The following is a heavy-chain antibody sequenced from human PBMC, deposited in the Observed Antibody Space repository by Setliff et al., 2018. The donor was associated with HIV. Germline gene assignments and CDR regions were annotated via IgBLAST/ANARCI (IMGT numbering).Heavy chain of an antibody. V-gene: IGHV4-61*09. CDR2: IYTSGST. CDR3: ARDNYYNFWSGYWGMDV. Sequence: SETLSLTCTVSGGSINSGSYYWTWIRQHAGKGLEWIGHIYTSGSTNYNPSLQSRVTMSVETSKNQFSLRLSSVTAADTAVYYCARDNYYNFWSGYWGMDVWGQGTTVTVSS. J-gene: IGHJ6*02. CDR1: GGSINSGSYY. D-gene: IGHD3-3*01.